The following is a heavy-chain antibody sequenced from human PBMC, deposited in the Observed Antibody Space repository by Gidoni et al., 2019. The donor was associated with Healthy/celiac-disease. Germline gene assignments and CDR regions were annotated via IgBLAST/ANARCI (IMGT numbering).Heavy chain of an antibody. D-gene: IGHD1-26*01. CDR3: ATLWGYFDL. V-gene: IGHV4-59*01. CDR1: GGSISSYY. Sequence: QVQLQESGPGLVKPSETLSLTCTVSGGSISSYYWSWIRQPPGKGLEWIGYIYYSGSTNYNPSLKSRVTISVDTSKNQFSLKLSSVTAADTAVYYCATLWGYFDLWGRGTLVTVSS. J-gene: IGHJ2*01. CDR2: IYYSGST.